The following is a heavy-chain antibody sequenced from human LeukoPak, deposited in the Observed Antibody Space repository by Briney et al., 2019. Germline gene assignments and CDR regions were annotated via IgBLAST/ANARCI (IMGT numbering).Heavy chain of an antibody. V-gene: IGHV1-2*02. CDR3: ARVGGDYDFWSAPGAFDI. CDR2: INPNSGGT. J-gene: IGHJ3*02. CDR1: EYTFTGYY. Sequence: ASVKVSCKASEYTFTGYYMHWVRQAPGQGLEWMGWINPNSGGTNYAQKFQGRVTMTRDTSISTAYMELSRLRSDDTAVYYCARVGGDYDFWSAPGAFDIWGQGTMVTVSS. D-gene: IGHD3-3*01.